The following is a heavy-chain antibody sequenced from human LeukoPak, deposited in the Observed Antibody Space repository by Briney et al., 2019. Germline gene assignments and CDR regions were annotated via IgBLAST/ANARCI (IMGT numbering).Heavy chain of an antibody. CDR2: IYYSGGT. CDR1: GGSISSNGYY. J-gene: IGHJ6*03. CDR3: AREKIGTGTVLGKDYYYMDV. Sequence: PSETLSLTCTVSGGSISSNGYYWAWFRQPLGKGLEWIGSIYYSGGTYYNPSLKSRVTISIDTSKNQFSLKLSSVTAADTAMYYCAREKIGTGTVLGKDYYYMDVWGKGTTVTVSS. V-gene: IGHV4-39*07. D-gene: IGHD3-16*01.